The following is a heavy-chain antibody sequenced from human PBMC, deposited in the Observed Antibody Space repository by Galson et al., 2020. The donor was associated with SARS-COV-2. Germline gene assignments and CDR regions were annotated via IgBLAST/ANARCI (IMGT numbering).Heavy chain of an antibody. D-gene: IGHD3-22*01. Sequence: SETLSLTCTVSGGSVSSDRYYWSWIRQPPWKGLEWIGYVSYGGGSSYNPSLKSRVTISVDTSKNQFSLKVSSVTAADTALYYCARETYDSSGYYYDYWGQGTLVTVSS. CDR1: GGSVSSDRYY. CDR2: VSYGGGS. V-gene: IGHV4-61*01. CDR3: ARETYDSSGYYYDY. J-gene: IGHJ4*02.